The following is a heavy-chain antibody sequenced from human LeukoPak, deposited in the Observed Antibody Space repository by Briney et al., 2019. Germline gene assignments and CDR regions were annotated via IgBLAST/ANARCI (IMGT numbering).Heavy chain of an antibody. J-gene: IGHJ3*02. CDR3: ARGKGYYDSSGRDAFDI. Sequence: GASVKVSCKASGYTFTGYYMHWVRQATGQGLEWMGWMNPNSGNTGYAQKFQGRVTMTRNTSISTAYMELSSLRSEDTAVYYCARGKGYYDSSGRDAFDIWGQGTMVTVSS. CDR2: MNPNSGNT. D-gene: IGHD3-22*01. CDR1: GYTFTGYY. V-gene: IGHV1-8*02.